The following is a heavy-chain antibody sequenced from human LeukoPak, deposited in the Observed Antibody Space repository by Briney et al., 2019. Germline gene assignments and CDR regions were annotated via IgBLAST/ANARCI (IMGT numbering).Heavy chain of an antibody. Sequence: ASVKVSCKASGYTFTGYYMHWVRQAPGQGLEWMGWINPNSGGTNYAQKFQGRVTMTRDTSISTAYMELSRLRSDDTAVYYCARDRGRAAAGTRGRFDPWGQGTLVTVSS. CDR1: GYTFTGYY. CDR2: INPNSGGT. D-gene: IGHD6-13*01. J-gene: IGHJ5*02. V-gene: IGHV1-2*02. CDR3: ARDRGRAAAGTRGRFDP.